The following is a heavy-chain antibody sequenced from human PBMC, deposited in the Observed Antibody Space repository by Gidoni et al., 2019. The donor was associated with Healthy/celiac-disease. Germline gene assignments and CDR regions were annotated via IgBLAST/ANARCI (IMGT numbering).Heavy chain of an antibody. CDR2: IKSKTDGGTT. Sequence: EVQLVESGGGLVKPGGSLRLSCAASGFTFSNAWMNWVRQAPGKGLEWVGRIKSKTDGGTTDYAAPVKGRFTISRDDSKNTLYLQMNSLKTEDTAVYYCTTEMGLLYYGMDVWGQGTTVTVSS. CDR1: GFTFSNAW. J-gene: IGHJ6*02. D-gene: IGHD2-15*01. CDR3: TTEMGLLYYGMDV. V-gene: IGHV3-15*07.